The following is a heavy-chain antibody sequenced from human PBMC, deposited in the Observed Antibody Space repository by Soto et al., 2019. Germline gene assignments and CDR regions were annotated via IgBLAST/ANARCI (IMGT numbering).Heavy chain of an antibody. CDR1: GYTFTRYA. D-gene: IGHD2-15*01. CDR3: ARGVAPYYFDY. Sequence: ASVTVSCQASGYTFTRYAMHWVRQAPGQRLEWMGWINAGNGNTKYSQKFQGRVTITRDTSASTAYMELSSLRSEDTAVYYCARGVAPYYFDYWGQGTLVTVSS. V-gene: IGHV1-3*01. CDR2: INAGNGNT. J-gene: IGHJ4*02.